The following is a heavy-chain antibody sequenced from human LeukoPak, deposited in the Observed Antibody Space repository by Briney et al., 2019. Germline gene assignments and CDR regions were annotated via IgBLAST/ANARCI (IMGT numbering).Heavy chain of an antibody. J-gene: IGHJ3*02. CDR1: GYTFTSYG. CDR3: ARGNGTTDGPTFDI. CDR2: ISVYNGNT. V-gene: IGHV1-18*01. D-gene: IGHD1-7*01. Sequence: GASVKLCCKASGYTFTSYGISWVRQAPGQGLEWMGWISVYNGNTNYAQKLQVRVTMTTDTSTSTAYMELRSLRSDAAALYYCARGNGTTDGPTFDIWGQGTMVTVSS.